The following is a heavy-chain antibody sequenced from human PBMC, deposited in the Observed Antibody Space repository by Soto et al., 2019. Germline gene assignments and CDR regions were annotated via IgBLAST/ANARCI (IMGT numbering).Heavy chain of an antibody. V-gene: IGHV3-7*01. Sequence: GGSLRLSCAASGFTFSSYWMSWVRQAPGKGLEWVANIKQDGSEKYYVDSVKGRFTISRDNAKNSLYLQMNSLRAEDTAVYYCARSSVWGAAAGTVDYWGQGTLVTVSS. CDR1: GFTFSSYW. CDR2: IKQDGSEK. J-gene: IGHJ4*02. CDR3: ARSSVWGAAAGTVDY. D-gene: IGHD6-13*01.